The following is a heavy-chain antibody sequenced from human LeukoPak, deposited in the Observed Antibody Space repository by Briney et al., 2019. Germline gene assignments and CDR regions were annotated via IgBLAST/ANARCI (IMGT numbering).Heavy chain of an antibody. CDR2: IISILGIA. CDR3: ARVESVAGAYYFDY. CDR1: GGTFISYA. D-gene: IGHD6-19*01. V-gene: IGHV1-69*10. Sequence: WASVTVSFKASGGTFISYAISWVRQAPGQGGEGMGGIISILGIANYGQKFQGRVTITADKSTSTAYMELSSLRSEDTAVYYCARVESVAGAYYFDYWGQGTLVTVSS. J-gene: IGHJ4*02.